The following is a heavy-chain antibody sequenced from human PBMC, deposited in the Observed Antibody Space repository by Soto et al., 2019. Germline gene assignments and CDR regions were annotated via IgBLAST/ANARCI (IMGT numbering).Heavy chain of an antibody. CDR3: VNDSYADFHRVLSTAEYFFDY. CDR2: ITWNSGNI. J-gene: IGHJ4*01. V-gene: IGHV3-9*01. D-gene: IGHD2-2*01. Sequence: EVQLVESGGGLVRPGRSLRLSCTASGFTFDDYAMHWVRQAPGRGLEWVSGITWNSGNIAYADSVKGRFTIARDDANNSLYLQMNSLRPEDTALSYCVNDSYADFHRVLSTAEYFFDYWGHGTLVTVSS. CDR1: GFTFDDYA.